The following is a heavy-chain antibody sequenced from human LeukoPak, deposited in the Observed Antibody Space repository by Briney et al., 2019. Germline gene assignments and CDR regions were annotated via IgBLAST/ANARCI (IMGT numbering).Heavy chain of an antibody. V-gene: IGHV1-18*01. CDR1: GYTFTSYG. CDR3: ARYSSSWYGSGRNWFDP. D-gene: IGHD6-13*01. Sequence: EASVKVSCKASGYTFTSYGISWVRQAPGQGLEWMGWISAYNGNTNYAQKLQGRVTMTTDTSTSTAYMELRSLRSDDTAVYYCARYSSSWYGSGRNWFDPWGQGTLVTVSS. CDR2: ISAYNGNT. J-gene: IGHJ5*02.